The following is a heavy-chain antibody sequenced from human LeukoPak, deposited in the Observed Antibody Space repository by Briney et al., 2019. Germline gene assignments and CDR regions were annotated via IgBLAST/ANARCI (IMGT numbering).Heavy chain of an antibody. J-gene: IGHJ6*02. CDR2: IKPDGSEK. V-gene: IGHV3-7*01. Sequence: GGSLRLSCAASGFTFSSYWMSWVRQAPRKGLEWVANIKPDGSEKYYVDSVKGRFTISRDSARNSLCLQMNSLRAEDTAVYFCARGGSLDVWGQGTTVTVSS. CDR3: ARGGSLDV. CDR1: GFTFSSYW.